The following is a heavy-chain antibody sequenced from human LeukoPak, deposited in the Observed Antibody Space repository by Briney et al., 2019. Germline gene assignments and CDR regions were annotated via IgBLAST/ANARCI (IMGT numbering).Heavy chain of an antibody. CDR1: GFTFSSYS. D-gene: IGHD2-2*01. CDR3: ARGRCSSPSCIYFDY. CDR2: ISSSSSYI. Sequence: GGSLRLSCAASGFTFSSYSMNWVRQAPGKGLEWVSSISSSSSYIYYADSVKGRFTISRDNARNSLYLQMNSLRAEDTAVYYCARGRCSSPSCIYFDYWGQGTLVTVSS. J-gene: IGHJ4*02. V-gene: IGHV3-21*01.